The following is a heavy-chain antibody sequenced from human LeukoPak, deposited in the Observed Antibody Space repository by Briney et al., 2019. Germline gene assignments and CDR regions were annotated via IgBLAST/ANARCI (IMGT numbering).Heavy chain of an antibody. CDR2: MHPGNGNT. J-gene: IGHJ4*02. D-gene: IGHD2-21*02. V-gene: IGHV1-2*02. Sequence: GASVKVSCKASGYRFISNSNQWVRQAPGLGPEWIGWMHPGNGNTRYAEKYQGRVTMTRDTSINTAYMDLSSLRSDDTAVYYCAREGSYCVGGDCYSFDFWGQGTLITVSS. CDR1: GYRFISNS. CDR3: AREGSYCVGGDCYSFDF.